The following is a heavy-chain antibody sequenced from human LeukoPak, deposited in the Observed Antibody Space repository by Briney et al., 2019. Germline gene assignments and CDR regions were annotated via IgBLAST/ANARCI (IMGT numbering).Heavy chain of an antibody. CDR2: FNPSGDTT. V-gene: IGHV1-46*01. CDR1: GYTFTVYY. D-gene: IGHD1-7*01. Sequence: GASVQVSCQASGYTFTVYYIHWVRQAPGQGLEWVGIFNPSGDTTSYAQKFQGRVTITRDTSASTAYMELSSLRSEDTAVYYCASRRQYNWNYEGGFDPWGQGTLVTVSS. J-gene: IGHJ5*02. CDR3: ASRRQYNWNYEGGFDP.